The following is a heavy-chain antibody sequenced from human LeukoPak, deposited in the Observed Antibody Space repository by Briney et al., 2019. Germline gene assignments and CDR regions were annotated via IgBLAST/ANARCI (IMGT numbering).Heavy chain of an antibody. D-gene: IGHD2-2*01. J-gene: IGHJ4*02. CDR1: GFTFSTFA. CDR2: IFPSGGEI. V-gene: IGHV3-23*01. Sequence: AGGSLRLSCAASGFTFSTFAMIWVRQPPGKGLEWVSSIFPSGGEIHYADSVKGRFTISRDNSKNTLYLQMNSLRVEDTAIYYCARDPSTLLPTDDSWGQGTLVAVSS. CDR3: ARDPSTLLPTDDS.